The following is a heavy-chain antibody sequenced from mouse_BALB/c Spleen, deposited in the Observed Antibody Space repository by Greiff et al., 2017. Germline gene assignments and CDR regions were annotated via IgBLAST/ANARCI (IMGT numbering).Heavy chain of an antibody. Sequence: VQLQQSGPGLVKPSQSLSLTCTVTGYSITSDYAWNWIRQFPGNKLEWMGYISYSGSTSYNPSLKSRISITRDTSKNQFFLQLNSVTTEDTATYYCASSLPYYYAMDYWGQGTSVTVSS. V-gene: IGHV3-2*02. D-gene: IGHD1-2*01. CDR1: GYSITSDYA. J-gene: IGHJ4*01. CDR2: ISYSGST. CDR3: ASSLPYYYAMDY.